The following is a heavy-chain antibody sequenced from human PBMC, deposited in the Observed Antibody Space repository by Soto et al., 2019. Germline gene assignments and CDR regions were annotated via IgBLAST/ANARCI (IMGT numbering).Heavy chain of an antibody. J-gene: IGHJ4*02. CDR1: GYTFISYG. V-gene: IGHV1-18*01. D-gene: IGHD3-10*01. Sequence: AASVKVSCKASGYTFISYGLTWVRQAPGQGLEWMGWISGYNRDTNHAQKFQGRVTMTRDTSTSTAYMELRSLTPDDTAVYYCARAARAQGDCDYWGQGTLVTVSS. CDR2: ISGYNRDT. CDR3: ARAARAQGDCDY.